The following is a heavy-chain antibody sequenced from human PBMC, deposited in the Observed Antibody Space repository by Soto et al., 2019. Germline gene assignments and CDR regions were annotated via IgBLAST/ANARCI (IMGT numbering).Heavy chain of an antibody. CDR3: ARDFVVGGQTINYYYGMDV. J-gene: IGHJ6*02. V-gene: IGHV1-69*05. CDR2: FSPIFGAP. D-gene: IGHD1-26*01. CDR1: GDTFSSYS. Sequence: SVKVSCKPSGDTFSSYSFSWVRQVPGQGLGWMGGFSPIFGAPNYADSVKGRFTISRDNSKNTLYLQMNSLGAEDTAVYYCARDFVVGGQTINYYYGMDVWGQGTTVTVSS.